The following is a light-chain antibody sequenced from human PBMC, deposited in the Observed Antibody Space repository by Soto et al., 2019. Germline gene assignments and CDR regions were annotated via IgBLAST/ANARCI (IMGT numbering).Light chain of an antibody. CDR2: DAS. V-gene: IGKV3-15*01. J-gene: IGKJ1*01. CDR1: QSVSNN. CDR3: QQYNNWPPWT. Sequence: ILMTQSPATLSVSPGDRATLSCRASQSVSNNLASYQQKPGHAPRLLIYDASTRDTGIPARFSGSGSGKEFTFTISGLQSEDFAVYYCQQYNNWPPWTFGQGTKVEIK.